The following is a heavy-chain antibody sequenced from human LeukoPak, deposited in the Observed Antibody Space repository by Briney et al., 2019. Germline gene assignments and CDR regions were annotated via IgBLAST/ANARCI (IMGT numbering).Heavy chain of an antibody. D-gene: IGHD6-6*01. CDR3: ARCDSSSSITYYYYMDV. V-gene: IGHV1-69*05. CDR1: GGTFSSYA. CDR2: IIPIFGTA. J-gene: IGHJ6*03. Sequence: ASVKVSCKASGGTFSSYAISWVRQAPGQGLEWMGGIIPIFGTANYAQKFQGRVTITTDESTSTAYMELSSLRSEDTAVYYCARCDSSSSITYYYYMDVWGKGPRSPSP.